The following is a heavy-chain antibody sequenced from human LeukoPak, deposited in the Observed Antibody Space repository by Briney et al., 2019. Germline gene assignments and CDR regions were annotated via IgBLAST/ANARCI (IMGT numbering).Heavy chain of an antibody. CDR3: ARVQRYCSGGSCYGGGYFDY. V-gene: IGHV4-30-4*01. Sequence: SETLSLTCTVSGGSISSGDYYWSWIRQPPGKGLEWIGYIYYSGSTHYNPSLKSRVTISVDTSKNQFSLKLSSVTAADTAVYYCARVQRYCSGGSCYGGGYFDYWGQGTLVTVSS. D-gene: IGHD2-15*01. J-gene: IGHJ4*02. CDR1: GGSISSGDYY. CDR2: IYYSGST.